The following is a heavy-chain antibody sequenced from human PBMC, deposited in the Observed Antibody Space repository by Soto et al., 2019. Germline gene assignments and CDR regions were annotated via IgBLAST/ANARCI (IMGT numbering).Heavy chain of an antibody. V-gene: IGHV3-74*01. D-gene: IGHD4-17*01. CDR2: INSDGSST. J-gene: IGHJ4*02. CDR1: GFTFSSYW. CDR3: ASFGVTTLFAGLDY. Sequence: EVQLVESGGGLVQPGGSLRLSCAASGFTFSSYWMHWVRQAPGKGLVWVSRINSDGSSTSYADSVKGRFTISRDNAKNTLYLQMNSLRAEDTTVYYCASFGVTTLFAGLDYWGQGTLVTVSS.